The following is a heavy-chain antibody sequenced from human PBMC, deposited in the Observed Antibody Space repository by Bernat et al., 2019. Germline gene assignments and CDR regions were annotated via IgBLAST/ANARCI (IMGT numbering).Heavy chain of an antibody. J-gene: IGHJ6*03. CDR2: IIPIFGTA. CDR1: GGTFSSYA. V-gene: IGHV1-69*01. Sequence: QVQLVQSGAEVKKPGSSVKVSCKASGGTFSSYAISWVRQAPGQGLEWMGGIIPIFGTANYAQKFQGRVTITADESTSTAYMELSSLRSEDTAVYYCASFRANTSYYYYYYYMDVWGKGTTVTVSS. CDR3: ASFRANTSYYYYYYYMDV.